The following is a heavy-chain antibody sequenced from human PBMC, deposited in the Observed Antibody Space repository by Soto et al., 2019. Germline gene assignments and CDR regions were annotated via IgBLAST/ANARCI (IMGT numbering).Heavy chain of an antibody. CDR1: GGSIISGAYY. D-gene: IGHD6-13*01. J-gene: IGHJ5*02. Sequence: SETLSLTCAVSGGSIISGAYYWSWVRRPPGKGLEWIGYIHHNGNSYNNPSLKSRVNISLDTSKNQFSLNLTSVTAADTAVYYCARVSATGTRWFDPWGPGTQVTVSS. CDR3: ARVSATGTRWFDP. CDR2: IHHNGNS. V-gene: IGHV4-31*11.